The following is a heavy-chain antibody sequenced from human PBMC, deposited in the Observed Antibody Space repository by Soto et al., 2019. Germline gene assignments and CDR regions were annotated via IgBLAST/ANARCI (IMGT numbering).Heavy chain of an antibody. V-gene: IGHV6-1*01. CDR2: AYYRSRWQY. D-gene: IGHD6-19*01. J-gene: IGHJ4*02. CDR3: ARDPPDFNSGFDS. Sequence: SQTLSLTCAICGDSVSNNGATWNWIRQSPSRGLEWLGRAYYRSRWQYDYAPSVRGRITINPDTSKNQFSLQLSSVTPEDTALYYCARDPPDFNSGFDSWGQGSLVTVSS. CDR1: GDSVSNNGAT.